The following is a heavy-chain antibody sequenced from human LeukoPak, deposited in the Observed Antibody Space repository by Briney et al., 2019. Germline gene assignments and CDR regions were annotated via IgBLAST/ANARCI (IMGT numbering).Heavy chain of an antibody. D-gene: IGHD6-13*01. CDR2: IIPIFGTA. CDR1: GGTFSSYA. J-gene: IGHJ3*02. Sequence: GASVKVSCKASGGTFSSYAISWVRQAPGQGLEWMGGIIPIFGTANYAQKLQGRVTITADKSTSTAYMELSSLRAEDTAVYYCAIEIAAASAFDIWGQGTMVTVSS. V-gene: IGHV1-69*06. CDR3: AIEIAAASAFDI.